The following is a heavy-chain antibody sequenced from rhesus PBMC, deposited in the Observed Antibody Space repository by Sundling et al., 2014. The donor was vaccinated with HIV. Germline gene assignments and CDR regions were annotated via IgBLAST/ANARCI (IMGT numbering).Heavy chain of an antibody. Sequence: QVQLQESGPGLVKPSETLSLTCAVSGGSIRGGYYWSWIRQPPGKGLEWIGGIFSNSENTKYKPSLKSRVTISKDTSKNQFSLKLTSVTAADTAVYYCALSSGWPRYGLDSWGQGVVVTVSS. CDR3: ALSSGWPRYGLDS. V-gene: IGHV4S13*01. D-gene: IGHD6-31*01. CDR2: IFSNSENT. J-gene: IGHJ6*01. CDR1: GGSIRGGYY.